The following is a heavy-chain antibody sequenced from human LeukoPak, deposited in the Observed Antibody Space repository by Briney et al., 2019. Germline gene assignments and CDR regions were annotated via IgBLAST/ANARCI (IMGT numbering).Heavy chain of an antibody. Sequence: GGSLRLPCAASGFTSSSYGMHWVRQAPGKGLEWVAVIWYDGSNKYYADSVKGRFTISRDNSKNTLYLQMNSLRAEDTAVYYCARDTLYGDYGYFDYWGQGTLVTVSS. CDR2: IWYDGSNK. D-gene: IGHD4-17*01. CDR1: GFTSSSYG. V-gene: IGHV3-33*01. CDR3: ARDTLYGDYGYFDY. J-gene: IGHJ4*02.